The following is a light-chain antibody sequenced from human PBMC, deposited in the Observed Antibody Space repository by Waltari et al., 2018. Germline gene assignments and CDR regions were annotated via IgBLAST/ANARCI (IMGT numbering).Light chain of an antibody. V-gene: IGKV4-1*01. Sequence: DIVMNQSPDSLAVSLAERATINCKSSQSILYSANNKNYLAWYQQKPGQPPKLLIYWASSRQSGVPDRFSGSGSGTDFTLTISGLQAEDVAVYYCQHYYSTPRTFGQGTRVEIK. CDR3: QHYYSTPRT. J-gene: IGKJ1*01. CDR2: WAS. CDR1: QSILYSANNKNY.